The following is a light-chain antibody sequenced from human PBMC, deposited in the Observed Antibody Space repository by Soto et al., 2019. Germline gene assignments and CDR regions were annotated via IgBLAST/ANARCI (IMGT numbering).Light chain of an antibody. CDR1: RSISTY. V-gene: IGKV1-39*01. CDR2: AAS. J-gene: IGKJ1*01. Sequence: DIQMTQSPSSLSASVGDGVTITCRASRSISTYLNWYQQIPGKAPNLLIYAASSLQSGVPSRFSGSGSGTDFTLTISSLQPEDFTTYYCQQSYSTSWTFGQGTKV. CDR3: QQSYSTSWT.